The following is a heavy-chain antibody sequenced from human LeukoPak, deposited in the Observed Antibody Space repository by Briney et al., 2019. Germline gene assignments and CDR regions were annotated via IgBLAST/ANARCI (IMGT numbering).Heavy chain of an antibody. D-gene: IGHD3-22*01. CDR1: GYTFISYA. V-gene: IGHV1-3*01. CDR2: MNAGNGNT. Sequence: ASVKVSCKSSGYTFISYAMHWVRQAPGQRLEWMGWMNAGNGNTKYSQKFQGRVTITRDTSASTAYMELRSLRSDDTAVYYCARDPALYYYDPNWFDPWGQGTLVTVSS. CDR3: ARDPALYYYDPNWFDP. J-gene: IGHJ5*02.